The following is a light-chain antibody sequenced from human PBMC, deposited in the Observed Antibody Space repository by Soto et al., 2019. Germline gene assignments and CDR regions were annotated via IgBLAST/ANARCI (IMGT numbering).Light chain of an antibody. CDR1: SSDVGVFNY. CDR3: IAYATSSTGV. J-gene: IGLJ3*02. Sequence: QSALTQPASVSGSPGQSITISCTGTSSDVGVFNYVSWYQQHPGRVPKLLIYEVTHRPSGVSDRFSGSKSGNTASLTISRVRPEDESTYFCIAYATSSTGVFGGGTKETVL. CDR2: EVT. V-gene: IGLV2-14*03.